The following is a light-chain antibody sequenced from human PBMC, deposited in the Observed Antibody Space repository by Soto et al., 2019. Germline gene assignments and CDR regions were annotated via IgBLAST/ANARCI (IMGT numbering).Light chain of an antibody. Sequence: QSVLTQPPSVSGAPGQRVTISSTGTSPNIGAGYDVHGYQQLPGTAPKLLIYGNSNRPSGVPDRFSGSKSGTSASLAITGLQAEDEADYYCQSYDSSLSALFGGGTKLTVL. V-gene: IGLV1-40*01. CDR1: SPNIGAGYD. CDR2: GNS. J-gene: IGLJ2*01. CDR3: QSYDSSLSAL.